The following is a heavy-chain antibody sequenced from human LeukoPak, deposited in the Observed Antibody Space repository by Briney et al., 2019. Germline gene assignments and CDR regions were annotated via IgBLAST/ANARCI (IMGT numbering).Heavy chain of an antibody. CDR2: IYYSGST. Sequence: SETLSLTSTVSVGSTSIDYWSWIWQRPGEGLEWIGYIYYSGSTNYNPSLKSRVTISVDTSKNQFSLKLSSVTDAGTARDYCAREYYGGNYGPHLFGYWGQGTLVTVSS. CDR1: VGSTSIDY. V-gene: IGHV4-59*01. D-gene: IGHD4-23*01. J-gene: IGHJ4*02. CDR3: AREYYGGNYGPHLFGY.